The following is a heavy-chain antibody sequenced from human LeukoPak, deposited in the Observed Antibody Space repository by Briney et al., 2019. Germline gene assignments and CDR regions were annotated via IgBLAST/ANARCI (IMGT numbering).Heavy chain of an antibody. CDR1: GFTFSSYG. CDR2: IWYEVGNK. V-gene: IGHV3-33*01. J-gene: IGHJ6*02. CDR3: ARGGVATTYYYYGMEV. Sequence: GRALRLSCAAPGFTFSSYGMHWVRQAPGKGLEGVAVIWYEVGNKYYATPVKGRVTTSRDNSKNTLYRQMNSLRAEETAVYYSARGGVATTYYYYGMEVWGQGSTVTASS. D-gene: IGHD5-24*01.